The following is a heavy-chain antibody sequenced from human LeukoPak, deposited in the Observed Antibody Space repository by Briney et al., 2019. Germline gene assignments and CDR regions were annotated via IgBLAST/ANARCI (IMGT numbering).Heavy chain of an antibody. V-gene: IGHV1-46*01. J-gene: IGHJ4*02. D-gene: IGHD3-3*01. CDR3: ARAKSYYDFWSGSYYFDY. Sequence: ASVKLSCKASGYTLTSYYMHWVRQAPGQGLEWMGIINPSGGSTSYAKKFQGIPTMTRHTSTNTVYMELSSMRSEDTALYYWARAKSYYDFWSGSYYFDYWGQGTLVTVSS. CDR1: GYTLTSYY. CDR2: INPSGGST.